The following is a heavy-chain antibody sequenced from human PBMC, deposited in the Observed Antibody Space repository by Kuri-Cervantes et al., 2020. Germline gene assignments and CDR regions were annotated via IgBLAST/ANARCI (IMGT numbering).Heavy chain of an antibody. CDR3: AKDAAAVEGWVDY. CDR1: GFTFDDYT. CDR2: ISWDGGST. V-gene: IGHV3-43*01. D-gene: IGHD6-13*01. J-gene: IGHJ4*02. Sequence: GESLKISCAASGFTFDDYTMHWVRQAPGKGLEWVSLISWDGGSTYYADSVKGRFTISRDNSKNSLYLQMNSLRTEDTALYYCAKDAAAVEGWVDYWGQGTLVTVSS.